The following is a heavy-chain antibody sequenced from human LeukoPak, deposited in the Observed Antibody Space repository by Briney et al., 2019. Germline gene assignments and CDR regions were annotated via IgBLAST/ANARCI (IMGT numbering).Heavy chain of an antibody. Sequence: GASVKVSCKASGYTFTGYYMHWVRQAPGQGLEWMRWINPNSGGTNYAQKFQGWVTMTRDTSISTAYMELSRLRSDDTAVYYCAREVQRKAGYYYYYGMDVWGQGTTVTVSS. V-gene: IGHV1-2*04. D-gene: IGHD6-25*01. CDR1: GYTFTGYY. J-gene: IGHJ6*02. CDR2: INPNSGGT. CDR3: AREVQRKAGYYYYYGMDV.